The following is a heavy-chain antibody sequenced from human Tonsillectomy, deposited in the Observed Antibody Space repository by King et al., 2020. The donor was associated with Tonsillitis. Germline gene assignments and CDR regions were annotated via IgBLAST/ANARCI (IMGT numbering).Heavy chain of an antibody. CDR3: ARDYRILSGSYYPVGFDY. J-gene: IGHJ4*02. D-gene: IGHD1-26*01. CDR2: INWNVGRT. Sequence: VQLVESGGGVVRPGGSLRLSCAASGFTFGDYGMSWVRQAPGKGLEWVSGINWNVGRTGYAASVKGRFTISRDNAKNSLYLQMNSLRPEDTALYYCARDYRILSGSYYPVGFDYWGQGTLVTVSS. V-gene: IGHV3-20*04. CDR1: GFTFGDYG.